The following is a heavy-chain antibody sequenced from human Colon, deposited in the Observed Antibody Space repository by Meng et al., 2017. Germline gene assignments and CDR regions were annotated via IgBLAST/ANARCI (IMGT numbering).Heavy chain of an antibody. V-gene: IGHV3-74*01. J-gene: IGHJ4*02. D-gene: IGHD3/OR15-3a*01. CDR2: MNDDGSFT. Sequence: EVKLVESGGDLVQPGGSLRLSCAVSGFTLSCDWIHWVRQVAGKGLVWVSTMNDDGSFTTYADSVKGRFTISRDNAKNTLYLQMDNLRVEDSAVYYCTIVDGYWGQGTLVTVSS. CDR3: TIVDGY. CDR1: GFTLSCDW.